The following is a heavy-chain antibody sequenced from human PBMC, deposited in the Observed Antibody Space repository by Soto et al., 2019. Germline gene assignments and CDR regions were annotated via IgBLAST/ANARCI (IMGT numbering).Heavy chain of an antibody. Sequence: QVQLVESGGGVVQPGRSLRLSCAASGFTFSSYGMHWVRQAPGKGLEWVAVIWYDGSNKYYADSVKGRFTISRDNSKNTLNLKMTSLKAEDTVVYYGARDVVTTKKYYYYSMAVWGKGTTVTVSS. D-gene: IGHD2-21*02. CDR1: GFTFSSYG. CDR2: IWYDGSNK. V-gene: IGHV3-33*01. J-gene: IGHJ6*03. CDR3: ARDVVTTKKYYYYSMAV.